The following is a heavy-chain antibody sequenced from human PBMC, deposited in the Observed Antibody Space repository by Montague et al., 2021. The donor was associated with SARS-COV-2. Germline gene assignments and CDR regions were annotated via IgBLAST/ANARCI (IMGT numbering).Heavy chain of an antibody. CDR2: INHGGTT. D-gene: IGHD3/OR15-3a*01. Sequence: SETLSLTCAVYGGSFTTYYWSWIRQPPGKGLEWIGEINHGGTTNXXPALKSRVTMSVDTSKNQFSLPLTSVTAADTAIYFCAGNSFRARFLDWSFYFTFWGQGSVVTVSS. J-gene: IGHJ4*02. CDR1: GGSFTTYY. CDR3: AGNSFRARFLDWSFYFTF. V-gene: IGHV4-34*01.